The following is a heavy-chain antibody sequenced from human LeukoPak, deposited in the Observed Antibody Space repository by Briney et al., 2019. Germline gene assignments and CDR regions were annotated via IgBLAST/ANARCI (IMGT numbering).Heavy chain of an antibody. CDR3: STVEHF. CDR2: ISYDGSNK. CDR1: GVTLSSYA. Sequence: GGSLRLSCAASGVTLSSYAMSWARQAPGKGLEWVVVISYDGSNKYYADSVKGRFTISRDDVKNMLYLQMNSLRVEDTGLYYCSTVEHFWGQGTLVTVSS. D-gene: IGHD1-1*01. J-gene: IGHJ4*02. V-gene: IGHV3-30*04.